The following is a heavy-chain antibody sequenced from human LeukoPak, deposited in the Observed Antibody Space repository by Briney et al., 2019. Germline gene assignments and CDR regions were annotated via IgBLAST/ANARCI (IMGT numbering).Heavy chain of an antibody. D-gene: IGHD3-16*01. V-gene: IGHV4-4*02. J-gene: IGHJ5*02. Sequence: PSGTLSLTCGVSGGSISNTNWWTWVRQPPGKGLEWIGEVNLQGSTNYNPSLKSRVAISVDKSENHISLKLTSVTAADTAVYYCARGDYYAGGGRNWFDPWGQGTLVTVSS. CDR2: VNLQGST. CDR3: ARGDYYAGGGRNWFDP. CDR1: GGSISNTNW.